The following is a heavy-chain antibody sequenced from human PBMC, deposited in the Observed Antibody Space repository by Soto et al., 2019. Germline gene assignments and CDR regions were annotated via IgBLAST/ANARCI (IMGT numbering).Heavy chain of an antibody. CDR2: IKSKTDGGTT. J-gene: IGHJ6*02. Sequence: EVQLVESGGGLVKPGGSLRLSCAASGFTFSNAWMNWVRQAPGKGLEWVGRIKSKTDGGTTDYAAPVKGRFTISRDDLKNTLYLQMNSLKTEDTAVYYCTTAYSSGYYYEYYYYYGMDVWGQGTTVTVSS. CDR3: TTAYSSGYYYEYYYYYGMDV. D-gene: IGHD3-22*01. V-gene: IGHV3-15*07. CDR1: GFTFSNAW.